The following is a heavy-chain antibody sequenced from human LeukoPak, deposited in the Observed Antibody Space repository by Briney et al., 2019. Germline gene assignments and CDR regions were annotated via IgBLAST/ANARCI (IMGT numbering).Heavy chain of an antibody. CDR3: ARGGYCSSSSCSPDAEYFQH. Sequence: GESLKISCKGSGYSFTTYWIGWVRQMPGRGLEWMGIIYPGDSDTRYSPSFQGQVTISADKSISTAYLQWSSLKASDTAMYYCARGGYCSSSSCSPDAEYFQHWGQGTLVTVSS. CDR1: GYSFTTYW. V-gene: IGHV5-51*01. D-gene: IGHD2-15*01. J-gene: IGHJ1*01. CDR2: IYPGDSDT.